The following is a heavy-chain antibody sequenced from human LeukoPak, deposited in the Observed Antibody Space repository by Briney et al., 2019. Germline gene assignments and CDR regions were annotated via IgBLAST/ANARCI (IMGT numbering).Heavy chain of an antibody. CDR2: INHSGST. Sequence: SETLSLTCAVYGGSFSGYYWSWIRQPPGKGLEWIGEINHSGSTNYNPSLKSRVTISVDTSKNQFSLKLSSVTAADTAVYYCARGGGSSWPKVSRYLDYWGQGTLVTVSS. J-gene: IGHJ4*02. V-gene: IGHV4-34*01. CDR3: ARGGGSSWPKVSRYLDY. D-gene: IGHD6-13*01. CDR1: GGSFSGYY.